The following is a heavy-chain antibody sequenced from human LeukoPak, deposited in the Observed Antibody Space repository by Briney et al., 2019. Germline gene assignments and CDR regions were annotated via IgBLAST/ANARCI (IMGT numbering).Heavy chain of an antibody. CDR3: ARDGATGDFDY. Sequence: SVKVSXEASGGTFSSYTISWVRQAPGQGLEWMGRIIPILGIANYAQKFQGRVTITADKSTSTAYMELSSLRSEDTAVYYCARDGATGDFDYWGQGTLVTVSS. CDR2: IIPILGIA. CDR1: GGTFSSYT. D-gene: IGHD7-27*01. J-gene: IGHJ4*02. V-gene: IGHV1-69*04.